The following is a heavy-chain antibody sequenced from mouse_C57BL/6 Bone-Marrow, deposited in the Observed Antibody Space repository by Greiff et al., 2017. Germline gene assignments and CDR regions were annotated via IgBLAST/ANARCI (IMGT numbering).Heavy chain of an antibody. V-gene: IGHV14-4*01. Sequence: VQLKESGAELVRPGASVKLSCTASGFNIKDDYMHWVKQRPEQGLEWIGWIDPENGDTEYASKFQGKATITADTSSNTAYLQLSSLTSEDTAVYYCTTSTMVTTGCAYWGQGTLVTVSA. CDR1: GFNIKDDY. J-gene: IGHJ3*01. D-gene: IGHD2-2*01. CDR3: TTSTMVTTGCAY. CDR2: IDPENGDT.